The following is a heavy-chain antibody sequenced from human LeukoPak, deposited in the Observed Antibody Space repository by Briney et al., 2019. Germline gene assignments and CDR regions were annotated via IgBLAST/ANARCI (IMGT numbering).Heavy chain of an antibody. Sequence: GGSLRLSCAASGFTFSDYYMNWIRQAPGKGLEWVSYISSSGSSIYYADSVKGRFTISRDNAKNSLYLQMNSLRAEDSALYYCARVWYPYSSSSGLGYWGQGTLVTVSS. D-gene: IGHD6-6*01. CDR1: GFTFSDYY. V-gene: IGHV3-11*01. CDR3: ARVWYPYSSSSGLGY. CDR2: ISSSGSSI. J-gene: IGHJ4*02.